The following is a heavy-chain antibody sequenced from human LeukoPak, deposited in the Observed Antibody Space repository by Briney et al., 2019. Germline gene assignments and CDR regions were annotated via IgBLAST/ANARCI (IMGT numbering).Heavy chain of an antibody. CDR2: IKQDGSEK. J-gene: IGHJ6*03. V-gene: IGHV3-7*01. D-gene: IGHD6-25*01. Sequence: GGSLRLSCAASGFTFSSYWMSWVRQAPGKGLEWVANIKQDGSEKYYVDSVKGRFTISRDNAKNSQYLQMNSLRAEDTAVYYCAREGGYRDYYYMDVWGKGTTVTVSS. CDR1: GFTFSSYW. CDR3: AREGGYRDYYYMDV.